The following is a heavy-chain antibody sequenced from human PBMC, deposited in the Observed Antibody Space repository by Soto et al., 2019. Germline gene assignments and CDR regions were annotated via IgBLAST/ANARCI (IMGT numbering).Heavy chain of an antibody. V-gene: IGHV3-23*01. CDR1: GFTFSSYA. CDR2: ISGSGGST. D-gene: IGHD6-13*01. CDR3: AKDTHRVEAIAERT. J-gene: IGHJ4*02. Sequence: EVQLLESGGGLVQPGGSLRLSCAASGFTFSSYAISWVRQAPGKGLEWVSAISGSGGSTYYADSVKGRFTISRDNSKNTLYLQMNSLRAEDTAVYYCAKDTHRVEAIAERTWGQGTLVTVSS.